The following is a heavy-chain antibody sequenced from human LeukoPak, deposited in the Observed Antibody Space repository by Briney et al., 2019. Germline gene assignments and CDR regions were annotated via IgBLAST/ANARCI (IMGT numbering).Heavy chain of an antibody. CDR2: ISGSGGTT. V-gene: IGHV3-23*01. D-gene: IGHD3-10*01. J-gene: IGHJ4*02. CDR3: ATTRFGTLAPDY. CDR1: GFTFSNYG. Sequence: GGSLRLSCAASGFTFSNYGMRWVRQAPGKGLEWVSAISGSGGTTYYADSVKGRLTISRDNSKNTLYLQMNSLRAEDTAVYYCATTRFGTLAPDYWGQGTLVTVSS.